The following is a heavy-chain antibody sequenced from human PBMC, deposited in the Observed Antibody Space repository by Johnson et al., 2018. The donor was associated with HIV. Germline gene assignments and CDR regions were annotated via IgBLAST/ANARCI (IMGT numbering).Heavy chain of an antibody. Sequence: QVQLVESGGGLIQPGGSLRLSCAASGFTVSSYAMHWVRQAPGKGLEWVAVISYDGSNKYYADSVKGRFTISRDNSKNTLYLQMNSLRAEDTAVYYCARDRVWFGELYAFDIWGQGTMVTVSS. CDR3: ARDRVWFGELYAFDI. D-gene: IGHD3-10*01. CDR1: GFTVSSYA. CDR2: ISYDGSNK. J-gene: IGHJ3*02. V-gene: IGHV3-30*04.